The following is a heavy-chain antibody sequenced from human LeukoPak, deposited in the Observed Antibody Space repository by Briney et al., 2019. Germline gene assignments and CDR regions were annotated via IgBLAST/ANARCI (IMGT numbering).Heavy chain of an antibody. V-gene: IGHV4-34*01. J-gene: IGHJ6*03. CDR1: GGSFSGYY. D-gene: IGHD3-10*01. CDR2: INHSGST. Sequence: SETLSLTCAVYGGSFSGYYWSWIRQPPGKGLEWIGEINHSGSTNYNPSLKSRVTISVDTSKNQFFLKLTSVTAADTAVYYCARAGGSGRYYYYLDVWGKGTTVTISS. CDR3: ARAGGSGRYYYYLDV.